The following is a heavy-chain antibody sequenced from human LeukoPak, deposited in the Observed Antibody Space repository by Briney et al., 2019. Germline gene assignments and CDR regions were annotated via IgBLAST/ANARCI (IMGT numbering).Heavy chain of an antibody. D-gene: IGHD6-13*01. V-gene: IGHV4-59*01. CDR3: ARDADGQQLHNWFDP. CDR2: IYYSGST. Sequence: SESLSLTCAVSGGSISSYYWSWIRQPPGRGLEWIGYIYYSGSTIYNPSLQCRVTIPGDTSKHQFSLKLSSVTAADTAVYYCARDADGQQLHNWFDPWGQGTLATVSS. CDR1: GGSISSYY. J-gene: IGHJ5*02.